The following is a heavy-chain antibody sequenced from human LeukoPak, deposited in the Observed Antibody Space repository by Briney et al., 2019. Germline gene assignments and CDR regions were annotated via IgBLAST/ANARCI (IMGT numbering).Heavy chain of an antibody. CDR2: ICSSGSSI. J-gene: IGHJ4*02. CDR1: GFTFSSYE. D-gene: IGHD2-15*01. V-gene: IGHV3-48*03. Sequence: PGGSLRLSCAASGFTFSSYEMNWVRQAPGKGLEWVSYICSSGSSIYYEDSVKSRFTISRDNAKKSLFLQMNSLRADDTAVYYCARGYSDYGGQGTLVTVSS. CDR3: ARGYSDY.